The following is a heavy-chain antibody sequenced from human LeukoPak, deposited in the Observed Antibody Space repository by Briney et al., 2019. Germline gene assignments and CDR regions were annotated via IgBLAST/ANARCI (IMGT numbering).Heavy chain of an antibody. V-gene: IGHV4-39*01. J-gene: IGHJ5*02. CDR2: IYYSGST. Sequence: SETLSLTCTVSGGSISSSSYYWGWIRQPPGKGLEWIGSIYYSGSTYYNPSLKSRVTISVDTSKNQFSLKLSSVTAADTAVYYCARHGLITIFGVVNRSWFDPWGQGTLVTVSS. CDR3: ARHGLITIFGVVNRSWFDP. D-gene: IGHD3-3*01. CDR1: GGSISSSSYY.